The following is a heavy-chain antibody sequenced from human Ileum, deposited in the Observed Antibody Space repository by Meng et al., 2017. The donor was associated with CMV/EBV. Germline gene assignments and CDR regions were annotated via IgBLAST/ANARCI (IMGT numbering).Heavy chain of an antibody. CDR3: VREMWSNDV. V-gene: IGHV3-74*03. CDR2: INGDGSIR. D-gene: IGHD3-3*01. CDR1: GFTCRNNW. J-gene: IGHJ3*01. Sequence: GGSLRLSCVPSGFTCRNNWMHWVRQAPGKGLVWVSRINGDGSIREYADSVKGRLTISRDNAKDTLYLQMNSLRAEDTAVYYCVREMWSNDVWGRGTMVTVSS.